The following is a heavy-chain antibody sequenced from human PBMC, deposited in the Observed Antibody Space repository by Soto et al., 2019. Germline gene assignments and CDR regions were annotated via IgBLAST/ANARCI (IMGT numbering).Heavy chain of an antibody. CDR2: INPEGSAE. J-gene: IGHJ4*02. CDR3: ARHGVWCFDF. Sequence: EMHLVESGGALVQPGGSLRLSCAASGFTFSSSWMAWVRQASGKGLEWVANINPEGSAEYYVDSVKGRFTISRDNAKNSLYLQMNSLRLEDTALYYCARHGVWCFDFWGQGTLVSISS. D-gene: IGHD2-8*02. V-gene: IGHV3-7*02. CDR1: GFTFSSSW.